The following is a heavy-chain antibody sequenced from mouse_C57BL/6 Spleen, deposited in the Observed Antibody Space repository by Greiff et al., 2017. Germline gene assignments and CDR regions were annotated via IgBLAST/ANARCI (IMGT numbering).Heavy chain of an antibody. V-gene: IGHV1-26*01. CDR1: GYTFTDYY. CDR2: INPNNGGT. J-gene: IGHJ2*01. Sequence: EVKLQQSGPELVKPGASVKISCKASGYTFTDYYMNWVKQSHGKSLEWIGDINPNNGGTSYNQKFKGKATLTVDKSSSTAYMELRSLTSEDSAVYYCARSDPYVYFDYWGQGTTLTVSS. CDR3: ARSDPYVYFDY. D-gene: IGHD1-1*02.